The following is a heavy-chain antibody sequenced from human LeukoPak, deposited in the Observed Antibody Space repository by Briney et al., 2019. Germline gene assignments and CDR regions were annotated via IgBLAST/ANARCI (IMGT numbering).Heavy chain of an antibody. J-gene: IGHJ4*02. CDR1: GFTFSNYE. V-gene: IGHV3-48*03. CDR2: ISHSGRTI. CDR3: ASRDYFDY. Sequence: GGSLRLSCAASGFTFSNYELNWVRQASGKGLEWVSYISHSGRTIYSADSVKGRFTISRDNAKNSLYLQMNSLRAEDTAVYYCASRDYFDYWGQGTLVTVSS.